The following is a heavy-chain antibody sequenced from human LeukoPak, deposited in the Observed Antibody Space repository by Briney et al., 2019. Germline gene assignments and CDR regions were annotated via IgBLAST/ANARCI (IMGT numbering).Heavy chain of an antibody. CDR1: GYSISSGYY. V-gene: IGHV4-38-2*01. J-gene: IGHJ4*02. Sequence: SETLSLTCAVSGYSISSGYYWGWILQPPGKGLEWIGSIYHSGSTYYNPSLKSRVTISVDTSKNQFSLKLSSVTAADTAVYYCARRGVEMATITYFDYWGQGTLVTVSS. CDR3: ARRGVEMATITYFDY. D-gene: IGHD5-24*01. CDR2: IYHSGST.